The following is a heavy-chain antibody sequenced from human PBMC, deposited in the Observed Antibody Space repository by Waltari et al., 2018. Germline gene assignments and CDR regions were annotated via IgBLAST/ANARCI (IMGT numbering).Heavy chain of an antibody. Sequence: QLQLQESGPGLVKPSETLSLTCTVSGGSISSSSYYWGWLRQPPGKGLGWIGSIYYSGSTYYNPSLKSRVTISVDTSKNQFSLKLSSVTAADTAVYYCARARYYDSSGYYYSYYYYMDVWGKGTTVTISS. J-gene: IGHJ6*03. CDR2: IYYSGST. D-gene: IGHD3-22*01. CDR1: GGSISSSSYY. CDR3: ARARYYDSSGYYYSYYYYMDV. V-gene: IGHV4-39*07.